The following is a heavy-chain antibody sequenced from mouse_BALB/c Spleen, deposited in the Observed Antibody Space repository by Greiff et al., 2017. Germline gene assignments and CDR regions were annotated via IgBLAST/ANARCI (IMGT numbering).Heavy chain of an antibody. J-gene: IGHJ3*01. CDR2: INSNGGST. Sequence: EVQLVESGGGLVQPGGSLKLSCAASGFTFSSYGMSWVRQTPDKRLELVATINSNGGSTYYPDSVKGRFTISRDNAKNTLYLQMSSLKSEDTAMYYCARDEGYGAYWGQGTLVTVSA. CDR3: ARDEGYGAY. D-gene: IGHD2-3*01. CDR1: GFTFSSYG. V-gene: IGHV5-6-3*01.